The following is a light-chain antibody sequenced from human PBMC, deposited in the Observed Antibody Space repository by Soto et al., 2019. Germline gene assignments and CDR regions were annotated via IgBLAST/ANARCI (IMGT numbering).Light chain of an antibody. Sequence: EIVMTQSPATLSVSPGERATLSCRASQSVSSNLAWYQQKPGQAPRLLIYGASTRATGIPARFSGSGSGTAFTLTISSLQSEDFAVYYCQQYNNWPRTFGQGNKVDI. CDR2: GAS. J-gene: IGKJ1*01. CDR3: QQYNNWPRT. V-gene: IGKV3-15*01. CDR1: QSVSSN.